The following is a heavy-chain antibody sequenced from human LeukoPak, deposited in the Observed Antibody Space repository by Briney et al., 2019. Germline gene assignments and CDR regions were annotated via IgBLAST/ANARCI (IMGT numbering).Heavy chain of an antibody. CDR2: IYCSGTT. Sequence: PAETLSLTCTVSGGSFSSSTYYWGWIRQPPGKGLVCTGGIYCSGTTYYNPSLKSRVTISVHTSKNQFSLKLSSETAADTDVYVCARQSDSAMVYYYYHYMDVWGKGTTVTVSS. CDR1: GGSFSSSTYY. V-gene: IGHV4-39*01. D-gene: IGHD5-18*01. J-gene: IGHJ6*03. CDR3: ARQSDSAMVYYYYHYMDV.